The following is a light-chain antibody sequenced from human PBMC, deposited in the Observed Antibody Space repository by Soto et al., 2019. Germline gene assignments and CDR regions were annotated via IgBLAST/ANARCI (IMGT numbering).Light chain of an antibody. J-gene: IGLJ2*01. V-gene: IGLV2-23*01. Sequence: QSVLTQPASVSGSPGQSITISCTGTSSDLVSWYQHNPGKAPKLMIYEGTKRPSGVSNRFSGSKSGNTASLTISGLQAEDEADYYCCSYAVISTLVFGGGTKVTVL. CDR1: SSDL. CDR3: CSYAVISTLV. CDR2: EGT.